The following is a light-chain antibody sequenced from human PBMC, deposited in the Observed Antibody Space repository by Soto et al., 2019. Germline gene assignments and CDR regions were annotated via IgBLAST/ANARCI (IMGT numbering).Light chain of an antibody. CDR1: QSVSSSY. Sequence: EIVLTQSPGTLSLSPGERATLSCRASQSVSSSYLAWYQQKPGQAPRLLIYGASSRATGIPDRFSGSGSGTDFTLTIRRLEAEDFAVYYCQQYAGTCGPGTKVDIK. J-gene: IGKJ3*01. CDR2: GAS. V-gene: IGKV3-20*01. CDR3: QQYAGT.